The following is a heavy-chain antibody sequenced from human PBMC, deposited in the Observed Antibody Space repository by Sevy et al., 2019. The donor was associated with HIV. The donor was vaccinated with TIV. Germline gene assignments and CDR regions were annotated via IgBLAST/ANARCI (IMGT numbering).Heavy chain of an antibody. J-gene: IGHJ4*01. D-gene: IGHD4-17*01. CDR1: GFAFSAYW. V-gene: IGHV3-7*01. CDR3: ARGGGGFYGDYPFDY. Sequence: GGSLRLSCSASGFAFSAYWMVWVRQGPGKGLEWVANIKQDGSEQNYVDSVEGRFTISRDNGKNLLYLQMNDLRAEDPAVYYCARGGGGFYGDYPFDYWGHGTLVTVSS. CDR2: IKQDGSEQ.